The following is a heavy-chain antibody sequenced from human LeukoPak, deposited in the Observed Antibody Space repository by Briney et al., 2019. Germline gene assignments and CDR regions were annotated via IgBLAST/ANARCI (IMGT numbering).Heavy chain of an antibody. Sequence: GGSLRLSCAASGFTFNSYGMHWVRQAPGKGLEWVAFIRYILRRLREGPIHHLQRQFQNTLYLQMNSLRAEDTAMYYCARNVYYDSGTYHSGFDYWGLGTLVTVSS. D-gene: IGHD3-10*01. V-gene: IGHV3-30*02. J-gene: IGHJ4*02. CDR3: ARNVYYDSGTYHSGFDY. CDR2: IRY. CDR1: GFTFNSYG.